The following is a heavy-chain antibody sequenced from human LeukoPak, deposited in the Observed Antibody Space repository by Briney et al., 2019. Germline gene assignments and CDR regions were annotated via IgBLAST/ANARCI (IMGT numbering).Heavy chain of an antibody. V-gene: IGHV3-30*04. J-gene: IGHJ4*02. CDR2: ISNDGSST. CDR3: AREPYDFWSGYPQHYPDY. D-gene: IGHD3-3*01. CDR1: GFTFSSYA. Sequence: PGGSLRLSCAASGFTFSSYAMHWVRQAPGKGLEWVAVISNDGSSTYYADSVKGRFTISRDNAKNSLYLQMNSLRAEDTAVYYCAREPYDFWSGYPQHYPDYWGQGTLVTVSS.